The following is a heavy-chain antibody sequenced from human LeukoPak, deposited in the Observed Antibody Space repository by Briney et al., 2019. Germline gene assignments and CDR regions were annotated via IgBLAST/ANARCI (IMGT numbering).Heavy chain of an antibody. CDR2: ITSSSTI. D-gene: IGHD3-22*01. CDR3: ARGGTPITMIVVESNWFDP. J-gene: IGHJ5*02. Sequence: PGGSLRLSCAASGFTFSNYNMNWVRQAPGKGLEWVSHITSSSTIYYADSVKGRFTISRDNAKNSLYLQMNSLRDEDTAVYYCARGGTPITMIVVESNWFDPWGQGTRVTVSS. V-gene: IGHV3-48*02. CDR1: GFTFSNYN.